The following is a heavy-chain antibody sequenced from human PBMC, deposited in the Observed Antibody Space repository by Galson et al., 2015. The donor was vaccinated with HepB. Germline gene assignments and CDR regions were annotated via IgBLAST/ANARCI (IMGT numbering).Heavy chain of an antibody. D-gene: IGHD6-19*01. CDR2: LNPSDGMT. Sequence: SVKVSCKASGYTFNNYYIHWVRQAPGQGLEWMGVLNPSDGMTGYAQRFQGRVTLTRDTSTRTVYMELSSLRSEDTAVYFCARDNIVVAGVYGVDVWGQGTTVIVSS. CDR3: ARDNIVVAGVYGVDV. V-gene: IGHV1-46*02. CDR1: GYTFNNYY. J-gene: IGHJ6*02.